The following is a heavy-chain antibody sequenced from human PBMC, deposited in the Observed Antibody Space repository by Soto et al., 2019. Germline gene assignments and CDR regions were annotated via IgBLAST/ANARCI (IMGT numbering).Heavy chain of an antibody. CDR2: IYTSWST. CDR1: GGCIISYD. CDR3: ARAVRWDGKVRGVIMDKWFAH. V-gene: IGHV4-4*07. Sequence: SSSXSLTCTFAGGCIISYDLILIRHPAGKGLEWIGRIYTSWSTNYNPSLKSRVTMSVDTSKNQFSLKLSSVTAADTAVYYCARAVRWDGKVRGVIMDKWFAHWGKGTLVTV. J-gene: IGHJ5*02. D-gene: IGHD3-10*01.